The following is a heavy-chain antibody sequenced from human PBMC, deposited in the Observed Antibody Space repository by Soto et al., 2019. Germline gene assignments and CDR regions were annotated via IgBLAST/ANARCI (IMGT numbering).Heavy chain of an antibody. D-gene: IGHD3-10*01. CDR1: GFTFSSYG. CDR2: ISYDGSNK. J-gene: IGHJ4*02. Sequence: QVQLVESGGGVVQPGRSLRLSCAASGFTFSSYGMHWVRQAPGKGLEWVAVISYDGSNKYYADSVKGRFTISRDNSKNTLYLQMNSLRAEDTAVYYCAKDWYGSGSYGYWGQGTLVTVSS. CDR3: AKDWYGSGSYGY. V-gene: IGHV3-30*18.